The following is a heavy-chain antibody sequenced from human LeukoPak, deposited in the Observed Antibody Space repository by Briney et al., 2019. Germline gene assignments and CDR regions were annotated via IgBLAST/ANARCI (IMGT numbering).Heavy chain of an antibody. D-gene: IGHD6-13*01. CDR2: ISGSGGST. J-gene: IGHJ4*02. CDR1: GFTFSRYA. Sequence: GGSLRLSCAASGFTFSRYAMSWVRQAPGKGLEWVSAISGSGGSTYYADSVKGRFTISRDNSRNTLYLQMNSLRAEDTAVYYCAREPIAAAGNGPFDYWGQGTLVTVSS. V-gene: IGHV3-23*01. CDR3: AREPIAAAGNGPFDY.